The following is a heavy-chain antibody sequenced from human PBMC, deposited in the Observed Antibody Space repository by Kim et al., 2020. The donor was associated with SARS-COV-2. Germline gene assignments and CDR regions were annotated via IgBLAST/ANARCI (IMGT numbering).Heavy chain of an antibody. V-gene: IGHV3-48*03. CDR3: ESGYDSRWFDP. D-gene: IGHD5-12*01. Sequence: IYYGDSVKGRFTISRDNAKNSLYLQMNSLRAEDTAVCYCESGYDSRWFDPWGQGTLVTVSS. CDR2: I. J-gene: IGHJ5*02.